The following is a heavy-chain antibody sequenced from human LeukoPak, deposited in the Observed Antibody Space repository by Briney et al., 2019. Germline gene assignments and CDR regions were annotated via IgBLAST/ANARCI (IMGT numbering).Heavy chain of an antibody. Sequence: PGGSLRLSCVVSGLTFSTSAMSWVRQAPGKGLEWVAVISYDGSNKYYADSVKGRFTISRDNSKSTLYLQMNSLRAEDTAVYYCARDRWVSYYGKDVWGQGTTVTVSS. CDR3: ARDRWVSYYGKDV. V-gene: IGHV3-30-3*01. J-gene: IGHJ6*02. CDR2: ISYDGSNK. CDR1: GLTFSTSA. D-gene: IGHD4-23*01.